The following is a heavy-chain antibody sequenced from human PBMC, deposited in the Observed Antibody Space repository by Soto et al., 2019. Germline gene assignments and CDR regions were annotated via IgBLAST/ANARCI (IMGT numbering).Heavy chain of an antibody. V-gene: IGHV4-38-2*02. D-gene: IGHD5-12*01. CDR2: IYHSGST. J-gene: IGHJ6*02. Sequence: SETLTLTCADSGYSISSGYYWGWIRQPPGKGLEWIGSIYHSGSTYYNPSLKSRVTISVDTSKNQFSLKLSSVTAADTAVYYCARDHRKVRLHPSTYGMDVWGQGTTVTVSS. CDR3: ARDHRKVRLHPSTYGMDV. CDR1: GYSISSGYY.